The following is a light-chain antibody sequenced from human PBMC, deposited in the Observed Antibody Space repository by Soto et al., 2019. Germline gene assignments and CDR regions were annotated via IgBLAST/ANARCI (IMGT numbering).Light chain of an antibody. V-gene: IGLV1-40*01. Sequence: QSVLTQPPSVSGAPGQRVTISCTGSSSNIGAGYGVHWYQQLPVTAPKLLIYGNTNRPSGVPDRFSGSQSGTSASLAITGLQAEDEADYYCQSYDRSLSASVVFGGGTKLTV. CDR3: QSYDRSLSASVV. CDR1: SSNIGAGYG. CDR2: GNT. J-gene: IGLJ2*01.